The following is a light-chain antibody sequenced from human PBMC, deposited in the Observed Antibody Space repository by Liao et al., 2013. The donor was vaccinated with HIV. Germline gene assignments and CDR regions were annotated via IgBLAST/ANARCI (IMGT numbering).Light chain of an antibody. V-gene: IGLV3-25*02. CDR2: KDS. CDR3: QVWESSTDWV. J-gene: IGLJ3*02. CDR1: ALPKQY. Sequence: SYELTQPPSVSVSPGQTARITCSGDALPKQYAYWYQQKPGQAPVLLIYKDSERPSGIPERFSGSNSGNTATLTISRVEAGDEADYYCQVWESSTDWVFGGGTSLTVL.